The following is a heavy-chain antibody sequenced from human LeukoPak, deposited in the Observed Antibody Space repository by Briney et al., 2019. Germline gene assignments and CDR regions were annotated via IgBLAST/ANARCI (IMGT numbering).Heavy chain of an antibody. CDR1: GGSISSSSYY. D-gene: IGHD3-9*01. CDR3: ARHLQGLLTGYYKGVDY. J-gene: IGHJ4*02. V-gene: IGHV4-39*01. Sequence: SETLSLTCTVSGGSISSSSYYWGWIRQPPGKGLEWIGSIYYSGSTYYNPSLKSRVTISVDTSKNHFSLRLSSVTAADTAVYYCARHLQGLLTGYYKGVDYWGQGTLVTVSS. CDR2: IYYSGST.